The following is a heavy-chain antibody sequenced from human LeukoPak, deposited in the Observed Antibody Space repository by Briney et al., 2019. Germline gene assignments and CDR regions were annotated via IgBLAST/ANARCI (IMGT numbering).Heavy chain of an antibody. V-gene: IGHV3-9*01. CDR2: ISWNSGSI. J-gene: IGHJ6*02. D-gene: IGHD2-8*02. Sequence: PGGSLRLSCAASGFTFDDYAMHWVRQAPGKGLEWVSGISWNSGSIGYADSVEGRFTISRDNAKNSLYLQMNSLRAEDTAVYYCAKDKVDPAWCIYYYYYYGMDVWGQGTTVTVSS. CDR1: GFTFDDYA. CDR3: AKDKVDPAWCIYYYYYYGMDV.